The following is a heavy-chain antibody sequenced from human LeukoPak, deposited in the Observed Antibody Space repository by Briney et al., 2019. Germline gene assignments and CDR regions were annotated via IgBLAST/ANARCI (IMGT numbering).Heavy chain of an antibody. J-gene: IGHJ5*02. CDR3: ARVFDFWSGSPPNWFDP. V-gene: IGHV1-18*01. Sequence: GASVKVSCKASGYTFTSCGISWVRQAPGQGLEWMGWISAYNGNTNYAQKLQGRVTMTTDTSTSTAYMELRSLRSDDTAVYYCARVFDFWSGSPPNWFDPWGQGTLVTVSS. D-gene: IGHD3-3*01. CDR2: ISAYNGNT. CDR1: GYTFTSCG.